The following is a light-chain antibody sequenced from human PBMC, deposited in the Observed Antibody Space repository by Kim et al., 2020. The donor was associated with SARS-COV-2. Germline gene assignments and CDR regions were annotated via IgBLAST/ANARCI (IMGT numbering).Light chain of an antibody. J-gene: IGLJ2*01. CDR2: DVV. CDR3: SPVPVCRPV. Sequence: QSALTQPAAVSGSPGQSITISCTETSSDYVSWYQQHPGKAPKPRFYDVVKRPSGVSVRFSGSKPGNRASLTIPGPQAEDRADFFSSPVPVCRPVFGG. CDR1: SSDY. V-gene: IGLV2-14*01.